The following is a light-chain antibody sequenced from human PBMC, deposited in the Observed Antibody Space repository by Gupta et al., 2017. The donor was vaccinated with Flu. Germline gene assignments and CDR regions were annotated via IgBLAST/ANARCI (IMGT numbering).Light chain of an antibody. V-gene: IGLV2-14*02. CDR2: EVS. Sequence: SHAVTFTGPINDVGSFYFVCWYQQPPRKVFSLIIYEVSGRPSGVSDLFSGSTSGNTASLTISGLQADDAAVYYCSSVTSRSTLLFGGGTKLTVL. J-gene: IGLJ3*02. CDR3: SSVTSRSTLL. CDR1: INDVGSFYF.